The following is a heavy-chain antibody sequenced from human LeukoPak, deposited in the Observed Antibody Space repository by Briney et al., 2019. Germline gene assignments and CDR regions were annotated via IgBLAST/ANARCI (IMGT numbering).Heavy chain of an antibody. V-gene: IGHV1-2*02. CDR2: INPNSGDT. CDR1: GYTLNVYY. CDR3: ARGTRRSSGNYYGDNWFDP. J-gene: IGHJ5*02. D-gene: IGHD1-26*01. Sequence: GASVKVSCKASGYTLNVYYMHWVRQAPGQGLEWMGWINPNSGDTNYAQKFQGRVTMTRDTSISTVYMELNRLRSDDTAVYYCARGTRRSSGNYYGDNWFDPWGQGTLVTVSS.